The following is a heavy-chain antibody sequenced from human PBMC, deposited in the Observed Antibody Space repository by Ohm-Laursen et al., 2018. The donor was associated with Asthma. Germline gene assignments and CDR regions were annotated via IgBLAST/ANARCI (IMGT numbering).Heavy chain of an antibody. CDR2: ISYHGYNE. J-gene: IGHJ4*02. CDR1: GFTFSSYG. Sequence: SLRLSCAASGFTFSSYGMHWVRQAPGKGLEWVAVISYHGYNEYYLDSVKGRFTISRDNSKNTLYLQMNSLRAEDTAFYYCAVSIYAYGEGAYWGQGTLVTVSS. D-gene: IGHD3-10*01. CDR3: AVSIYAYGEGAY. V-gene: IGHV3-30*03.